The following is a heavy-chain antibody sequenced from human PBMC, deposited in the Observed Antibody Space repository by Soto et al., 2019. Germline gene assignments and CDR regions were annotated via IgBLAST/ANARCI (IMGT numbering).Heavy chain of an antibody. CDR2: SSNSGSFT. J-gene: IGHJ4*02. Sequence: GGSLRLSCAASGFTFSDHYMSWIRQAPGKGLEWIGYSSNSGSFTRYADSVKGRFSISRDNAKNSLFLQINSLRGDDTAIYYRVRSGDNYNLLDYWGQGTPVTVSS. CDR1: GFTFSDHY. CDR3: VRSGDNYNLLDY. D-gene: IGHD1-1*01. V-gene: IGHV3-11*06.